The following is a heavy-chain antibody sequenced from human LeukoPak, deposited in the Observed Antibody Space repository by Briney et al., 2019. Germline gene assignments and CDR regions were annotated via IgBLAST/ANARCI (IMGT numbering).Heavy chain of an antibody. V-gene: IGHV4-59*01. D-gene: IGHD3-10*01. CDR3: ASWAYGSGSH. J-gene: IGHJ4*02. Sequence: SETLSLTCTVSGGSISSYYWSWIRPPPGKGLEWIGYIYYSGSTNYNPSLKSRVTISVDTSKNQFSLRLSSVTAADTAVYYCASWAYGSGSHWGQGTLVTASS. CDR2: IYYSGST. CDR1: GGSISSYY.